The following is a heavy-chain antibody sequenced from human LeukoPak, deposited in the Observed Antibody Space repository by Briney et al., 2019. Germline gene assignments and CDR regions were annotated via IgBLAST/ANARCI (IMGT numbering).Heavy chain of an antibody. J-gene: IGHJ6*02. CDR3: ARVRLAYYDFWSGSPAPHGMDV. Sequence: SETLSLTCAVYGGSFSGYYWSWIRQPPGKGLEWVGEINHSGSANYNPSLKSRVTISVDTSKNQFSLKLSSVPAADTAVYYCARVRLAYYDFWSGSPAPHGMDVWGQGTTVTVSS. V-gene: IGHV4-34*01. CDR1: GGSFSGYY. CDR2: INHSGSA. D-gene: IGHD3-3*01.